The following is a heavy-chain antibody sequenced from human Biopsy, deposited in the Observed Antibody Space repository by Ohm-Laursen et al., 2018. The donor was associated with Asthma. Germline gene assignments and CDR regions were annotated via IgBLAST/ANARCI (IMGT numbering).Heavy chain of an antibody. Sequence: SLRLSCTASVFTFRDYCRSRVRQVPGQGLEWVANIKHDGSEKNHVDSLKGRFTISRDNAKNLLFLQMNSLRAEDTAVYYCARTFHFWSPYHAEHYQLWGQGTLVTVSS. D-gene: IGHD3-3*01. V-gene: IGHV3-7*01. CDR3: ARTFHFWSPYHAEHYQL. CDR2: IKHDGSEK. CDR1: VFTFRDYC. J-gene: IGHJ1*01.